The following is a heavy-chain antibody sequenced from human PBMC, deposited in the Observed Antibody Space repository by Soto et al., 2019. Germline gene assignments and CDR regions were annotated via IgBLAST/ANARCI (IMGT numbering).Heavy chain of an antibody. V-gene: IGHV3-30*18. CDR1: GFTFSSYG. CDR3: AKLFVEYSSSSGVGY. Sequence: QVKLVESGGGVVQPGRCLRLSCAASGFTFSSYGMHWVRQAPGKGLEWVAVISYDGSNKYYADSVKGRFTSSRDNSKNTLYRQKNSLRAEDTGVYYCAKLFVEYSSSSGVGYWGQGTLVTVSS. J-gene: IGHJ4*02. CDR2: ISYDGSNK. D-gene: IGHD6-6*01.